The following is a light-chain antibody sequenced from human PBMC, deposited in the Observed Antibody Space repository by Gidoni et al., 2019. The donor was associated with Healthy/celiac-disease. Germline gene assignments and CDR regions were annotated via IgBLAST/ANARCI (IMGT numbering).Light chain of an antibody. J-gene: IGLJ2*01. CDR1: SANIGAGSD. V-gene: IGLV1-40*01. CDR3: QAYDSSLPV. CDR2: GNS. Sequence: QSVLTQPPSVSGAPGQRVTISCTGSSANIGAGSDVHWYQQLPGTAPKLLIYGNSNRPSGVPDRFSGSKSGTSASLAITGLQAEDEADYYCQAYDSSLPVFGGGTKLTVL.